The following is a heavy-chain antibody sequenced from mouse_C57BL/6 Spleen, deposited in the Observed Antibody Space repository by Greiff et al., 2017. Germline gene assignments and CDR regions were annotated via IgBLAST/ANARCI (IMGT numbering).Heavy chain of an antibody. J-gene: IGHJ3*01. CDR2: ISNGGGST. Sequence: DVMLVESGGGLVQPGGSLKLSCAASGFTFSDYYMYWVRQTPEKRLEWVAYISNGGGSTYYPDTVKGRFTISRDNAKNTLYLQMSRLKSEDTAMYYCARGPTGAYWGQGTLVTVSA. CDR1: GFTFSDYY. V-gene: IGHV5-12*01. CDR3: ARGPTGAY.